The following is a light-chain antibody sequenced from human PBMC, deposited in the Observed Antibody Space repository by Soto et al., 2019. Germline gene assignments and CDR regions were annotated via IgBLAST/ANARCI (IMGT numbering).Light chain of an antibody. J-gene: IGKJ5*01. Sequence: DIQMTQSPSSLSASVGDRVTITCRASQTISNSLNWYQQKAGKAPRLLIFASSSLQSGVPSRFSCSGSGTDFTLTISSLQPEDFATYYCQQSYSTPITFGQGTRLEIK. CDR1: QTISNS. V-gene: IGKV1-39*01. CDR2: ASS. CDR3: QQSYSTPIT.